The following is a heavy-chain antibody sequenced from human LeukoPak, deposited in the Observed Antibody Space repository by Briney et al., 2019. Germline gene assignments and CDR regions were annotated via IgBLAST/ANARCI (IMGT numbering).Heavy chain of an antibody. CDR1: GNTFTGYY. CDR3: ARDRKDYDFWSGYRPLGYWFDP. J-gene: IGHJ5*02. D-gene: IGHD3-3*01. CDR2: INPNSGGT. V-gene: IGHV1-2*02. Sequence: ASVKVSCKASGNTFTGYYMHWVRQAPGQGLEWMGWINPNSGGTNYAQKFQGRVTMTRDTSISTAYMELSRLRSDDTAVYYCARDRKDYDFWSGYRPLGYWFDPWGQGTLVTVSS.